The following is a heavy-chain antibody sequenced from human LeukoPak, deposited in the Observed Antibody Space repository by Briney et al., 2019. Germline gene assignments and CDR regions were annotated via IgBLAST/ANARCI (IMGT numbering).Heavy chain of an antibody. Sequence: GWSLRLSCASSGFTFSSYWMSWVRQAPGKRLEWVAIIKQDGSEKYYVDSVKGRFTISRDNAKNSLYLQMNSLRAEDTAVYYCARDPGYSSSWYAVSDYYGMDVWGKGTTVTVSS. V-gene: IGHV3-7*03. CDR1: GFTFSSYW. CDR3: ARDPGYSSSWYAVSDYYGMDV. J-gene: IGHJ6*04. CDR2: IKQDGSEK. D-gene: IGHD6-13*01.